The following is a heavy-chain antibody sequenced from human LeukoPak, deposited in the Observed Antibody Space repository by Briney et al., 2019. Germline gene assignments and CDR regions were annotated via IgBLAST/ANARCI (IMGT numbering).Heavy chain of an antibody. D-gene: IGHD2-2*01. CDR1: GGSISSGGYY. CDR2: IYHSGST. Sequence: SETLSLTCTVSGGSISSGGYYWSWIRQPPGKGLEWIGYIYHSGSTYYNPSLKSRVTISVDRSKNQFSLKLSSVTAADTAVYYCAIVPAAIGSYYYYYMDVWGKGTTVTVSS. J-gene: IGHJ6*03. CDR3: AIVPAAIGSYYYYYMDV. V-gene: IGHV4-30-2*01.